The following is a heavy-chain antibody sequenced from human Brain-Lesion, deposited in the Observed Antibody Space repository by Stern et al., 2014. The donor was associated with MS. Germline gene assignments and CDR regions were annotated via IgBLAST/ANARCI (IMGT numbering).Heavy chain of an antibody. CDR1: GYRFTSNW. D-gene: IGHD6-6*01. Sequence: QLVQSGAEVKKPGESLKISCKGSGYRFTSNWIGWVRQMPGKGLEWMGIIWPGDSDTRYSPSFQGQVTISADKAISTAYLQWSSLQASDTAMYYCARRGDSSSSGFDYWGQGTLVIVSS. CDR2: IWPGDSDT. V-gene: IGHV5-51*01. J-gene: IGHJ4*02. CDR3: ARRGDSSSSGFDY.